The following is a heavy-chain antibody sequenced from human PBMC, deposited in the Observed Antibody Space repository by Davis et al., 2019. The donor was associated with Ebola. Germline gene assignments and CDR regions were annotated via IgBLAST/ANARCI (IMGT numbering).Heavy chain of an antibody. CDR2: INPSGGST. CDR3: ARVLRNYGMDV. J-gene: IGHJ6*02. V-gene: IGHV1-46*01. Sequence: AASVKVSCKASGYTFTSYYMHWVRQAPGQGLEWMGIINPSGGSTSYAQKFQGRVTMTRDTSTSTAYMELSSLRSEDTAVYYCARVLRNYGMDVWGQGTTVTVSS. CDR1: GYTFTSYY.